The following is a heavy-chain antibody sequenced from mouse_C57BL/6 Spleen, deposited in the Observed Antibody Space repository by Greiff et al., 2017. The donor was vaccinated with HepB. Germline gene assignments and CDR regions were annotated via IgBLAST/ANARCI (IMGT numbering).Heavy chain of an antibody. CDR1: GYTFTSYW. D-gene: IGHD2-1*01. CDR3: AREGYGNPFDY. Sequence: QVQLKQSGAELVKPGASVKMSCKASGYTFTSYWITWVKQRPGQGLEWIGDIYPGSGSTNYNEKFKSKATLTVDTSSSTAYMQLSSLTSEDSAVYYCAREGYGNPFDYWGQGTTLTVSS. CDR2: IYPGSGST. V-gene: IGHV1-55*01. J-gene: IGHJ2*01.